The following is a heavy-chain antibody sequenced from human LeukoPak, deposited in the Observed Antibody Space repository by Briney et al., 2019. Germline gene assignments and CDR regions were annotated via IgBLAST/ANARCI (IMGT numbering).Heavy chain of an antibody. D-gene: IGHD7-27*01. V-gene: IGHV3-7*03. CDR2: INQDGSKI. CDR3: AKDGDG. Sequence: GSLRLSCAASGFTFSTYWMTWVRQAPGKGLEWVANINQDGSKINYVDSVKGRFTISRDNAKNSLYLQMNSLRAEDTALYYCAKDGDGWGQGTLVTVSS. CDR1: GFTFSTYW. J-gene: IGHJ4*02.